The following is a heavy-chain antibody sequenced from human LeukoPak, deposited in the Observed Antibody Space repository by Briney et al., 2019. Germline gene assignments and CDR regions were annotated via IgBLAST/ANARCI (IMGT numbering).Heavy chain of an antibody. CDR3: AREDGERDNIYDYVWGSYLS. CDR2: IIPIFDTA. J-gene: IGHJ5*02. V-gene: IGHV1-69*13. CDR1: GGTFSSYG. D-gene: IGHD3-16*02. Sequence: SVKVSCKASGGTFSSYGISWVRQAPGQGLEWMGGIIPIFDTANYAQKFQGRVTITADESTSTAYMELSSLRSEDTAVYYCAREDGERDNIYDYVWGSYLSWGQGTLVTVSS.